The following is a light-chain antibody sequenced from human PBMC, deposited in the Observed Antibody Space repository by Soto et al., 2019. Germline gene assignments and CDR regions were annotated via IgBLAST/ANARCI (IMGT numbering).Light chain of an antibody. CDR3: QQSYSMPHT. CDR1: QSIASF. Sequence: DIQMTQSPSSLSASVGDRITITCRPSQSIASFLNWYQQKPGKAPRLLIYSATNLYCGVPSRFSGRDAVTDFTLTISSLQTEDCATYFCQQSYSMPHTFGQGTKVEIK. V-gene: IGKV1-39*01. J-gene: IGKJ2*01. CDR2: SAT.